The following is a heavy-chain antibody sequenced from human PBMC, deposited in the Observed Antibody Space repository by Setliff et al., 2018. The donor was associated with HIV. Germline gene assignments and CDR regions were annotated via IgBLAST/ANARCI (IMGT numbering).Heavy chain of an antibody. CDR2: IYYSGTT. J-gene: IGHJ2*01. CDR3: ARHDGTYCGGDCYLLGYFDL. Sequence: PSETLSLTCSVSGASINSGSHYWTWIRQRPGRGLEWIGYIYYSGTTYYNPSLKTRLAMSLDTSSNQFSLKLRSVTAADTAVYYCARHDGTYCGGDCYLLGYFDLWGRGTLVTVSS. CDR1: GASINSGSHY. V-gene: IGHV4-31*03. D-gene: IGHD2-21*02.